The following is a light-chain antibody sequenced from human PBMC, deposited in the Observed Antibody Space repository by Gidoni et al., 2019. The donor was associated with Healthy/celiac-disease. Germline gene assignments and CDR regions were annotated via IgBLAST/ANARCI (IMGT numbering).Light chain of an antibody. CDR1: KSISSY. Sequence: DIQMTQSPSSLSASVEDRVTITCRASKSISSYLNWYQQKPGKATKLLIYAASSLQRGVPSRFSGSGSATAFTPPIISLQPEDFATYYCRQSYSTPTWTFGQGTKVEIK. CDR2: AAS. J-gene: IGKJ1*01. V-gene: IGKV1-39*01. CDR3: RQSYSTPTWT.